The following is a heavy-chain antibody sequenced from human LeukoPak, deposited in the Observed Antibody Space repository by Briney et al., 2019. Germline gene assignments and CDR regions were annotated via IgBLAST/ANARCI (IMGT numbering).Heavy chain of an antibody. CDR1: GGSISSSSYY. Sequence: SETLSLTCTVSGGSISSSSYYWGWIRQPPGKGLEWIGSIYHSGSTYYNPSLKSRVTIAVETSKNQLSLKLSSVTAADKAVYYCARGPRYSSSWYYYYYMDVWGKGTTVTISS. D-gene: IGHD6-13*01. CDR3: ARGPRYSSSWYYYYYMDV. V-gene: IGHV4-39*07. CDR2: IYHSGST. J-gene: IGHJ6*03.